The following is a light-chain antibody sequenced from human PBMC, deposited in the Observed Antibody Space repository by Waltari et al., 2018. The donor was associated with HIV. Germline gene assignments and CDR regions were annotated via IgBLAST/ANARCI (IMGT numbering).Light chain of an antibody. Sequence: DIQMTQSPSSLSASVGYRVTITCRASQAINNYLNWYQPNPGKAPNLLIYGASNLETGVPSRFSGSGSGTEFIFTIDSLQPEDIATYYCQQYDVPFTFGPGTKVDIK. CDR3: QQYDVPFT. CDR1: QAINNY. J-gene: IGKJ3*01. V-gene: IGKV1-33*01. CDR2: GAS.